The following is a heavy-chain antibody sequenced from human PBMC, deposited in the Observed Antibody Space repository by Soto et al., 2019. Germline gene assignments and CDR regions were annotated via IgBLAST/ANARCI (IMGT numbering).Heavy chain of an antibody. CDR3: AHRVLRTVFGLVTTTAIYFDF. V-gene: IGHV2-5*02. Sequence: QITLNESGPTPVKPRQTLTLTCTFSGFSLTTSGVGVGWIRQSPGKAPEWLALIYWDDDKRYSPSLKSRLTITKHTSKNQVVLTMADVDPADTATYYCAHRVLRTVFGLVTTTAIYFDFWGQGTPVAVSS. CDR1: GFSLTTSGVG. J-gene: IGHJ4*02. CDR2: IYWDDDK. D-gene: IGHD3-3*01.